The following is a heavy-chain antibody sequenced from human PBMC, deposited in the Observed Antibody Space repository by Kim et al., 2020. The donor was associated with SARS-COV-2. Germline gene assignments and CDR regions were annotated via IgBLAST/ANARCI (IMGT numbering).Heavy chain of an antibody. J-gene: IGHJ4*02. CDR1: GGSFSGYY. Sequence: SETLSLTCAVYGGSFSGYYWSWIRQPPGKGLEWIGEINHSGSTNYNPSLKSRVTISVDTSKNQFSLKLSSVTAADTAVYYCARRRVGNSSSWPRYYFDYWGQGTLVTVSS. V-gene: IGHV4-34*01. CDR2: INHSGST. D-gene: IGHD6-13*01. CDR3: ARRRVGNSSSWPRYYFDY.